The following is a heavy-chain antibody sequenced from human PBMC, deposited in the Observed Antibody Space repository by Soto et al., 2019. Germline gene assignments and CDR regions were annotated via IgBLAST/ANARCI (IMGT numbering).Heavy chain of an antibody. CDR1: GGTFSSYA. D-gene: IGHD3-22*01. Sequence: QVQLVQSGAEVKKPGSSVKVSCKASGGTFSSYAISWVRQAPGQGLEWMGGIITIFGTANYAQKFQRRVTITADESMSTAYMELCSVRSEDTSVYYCASPYYDSSGYYCWGQGTLVTVS. CDR2: IITIFGTA. J-gene: IGHJ4*02. V-gene: IGHV1-69*01. CDR3: ASPYYDSSGYYC.